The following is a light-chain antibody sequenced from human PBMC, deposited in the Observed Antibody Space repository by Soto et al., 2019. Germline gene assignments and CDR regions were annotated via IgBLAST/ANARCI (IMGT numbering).Light chain of an antibody. CDR3: QQLNSYPLS. Sequence: DIQLTQSPSLLSASVGDRVTITCRASQDISSYLAWYQQKPGRAPELLIHGAHSLHSGVPSRFSGSGSGTEFSLTISSPQPEDFATYYCQQLNSYPLSFGGGTKVDIK. CDR1: QDISSY. J-gene: IGKJ4*01. CDR2: GAH. V-gene: IGKV1-9*01.